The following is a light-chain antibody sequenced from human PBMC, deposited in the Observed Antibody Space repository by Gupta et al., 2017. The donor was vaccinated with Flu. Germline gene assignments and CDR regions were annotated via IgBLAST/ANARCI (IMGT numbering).Light chain of an antibody. CDR2: GAS. J-gene: IGKJ2*01. Sequence: SPGTLSLSPGERATLSCRASQSVSSSYLAWYQQKPGQAPRLLIYGASSRATGIPDRFSGSGSGTDFTLTISRREPEDFAVYYCQQYGSSPPYTFGQGTKLEIK. CDR1: QSVSSSY. CDR3: QQYGSSPPYT. V-gene: IGKV3-20*01.